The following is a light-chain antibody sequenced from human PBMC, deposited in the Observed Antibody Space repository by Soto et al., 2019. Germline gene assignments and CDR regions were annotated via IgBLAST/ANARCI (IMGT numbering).Light chain of an antibody. Sequence: DIQMTQSPSTLSASVGGRVTITGRASQSISSWLAWYQQKPGTAPKLLIYKASTLQSGVPSRFSGSGSGTEFTLTISSLQPDDSATYYCQQYNDNWTFGQGTKVEIK. J-gene: IGKJ1*01. CDR2: KAS. CDR3: QQYNDNWT. CDR1: QSISSW. V-gene: IGKV1-5*03.